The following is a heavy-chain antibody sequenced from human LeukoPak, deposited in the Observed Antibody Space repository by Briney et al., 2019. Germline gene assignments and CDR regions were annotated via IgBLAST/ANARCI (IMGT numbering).Heavy chain of an antibody. D-gene: IGHD3-9*01. CDR3: ARPAYYDILTDDPSNNWFDP. J-gene: IGHJ5*02. V-gene: IGHV1-2*02. Sequence: ASVKVSCKTSGYTFNGYYMHWVRQAAGQGLEWMGCINPNSGDTNYAQKFQGRVTMTSDTSISTAYMELRRLRSDDAAVYYCARPAYYDILTDDPSNNWFDPWGQGTLVTVSS. CDR2: INPNSGDT. CDR1: GYTFNGYY.